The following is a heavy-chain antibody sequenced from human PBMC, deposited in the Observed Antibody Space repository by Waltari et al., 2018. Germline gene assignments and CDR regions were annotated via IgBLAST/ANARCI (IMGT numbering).Heavy chain of an antibody. CDR2: SSNDGSST. D-gene: IGHD6-19*01. Sequence: EVQMVESGGGLVQPGGSLRLSCEASGFTFRNHWMHWVRQAPGKGLVWVSRSSNDGSSTIYADSVKGRFTISRDNAKNTLFLQMNSLGVEDTAVYYCAREVTTSGWPFDNWGQGTLVTVSS. J-gene: IGHJ4*02. CDR1: GFTFRNHW. V-gene: IGHV3-74*01. CDR3: AREVTTSGWPFDN.